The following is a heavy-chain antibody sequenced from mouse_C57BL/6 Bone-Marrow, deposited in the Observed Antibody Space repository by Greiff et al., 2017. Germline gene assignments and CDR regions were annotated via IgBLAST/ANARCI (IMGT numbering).Heavy chain of an antibody. CDR1: GFTFSDYG. J-gene: IGHJ4*01. Sequence: EVHLVESGGGLVQPGGSLKLSCAASGFTFSDYGMAWVRQAPRKGPEWVAFISNLAYSIYYADTVTGRFTISREKAKNTLYLEMSSLRSEDTAMYYCARHPLYGNYGDYYAMDYWGQGTSVTGSS. V-gene: IGHV5-15*01. CDR3: ARHPLYGNYGDYYAMDY. CDR2: ISNLAYSI. D-gene: IGHD2-1*01.